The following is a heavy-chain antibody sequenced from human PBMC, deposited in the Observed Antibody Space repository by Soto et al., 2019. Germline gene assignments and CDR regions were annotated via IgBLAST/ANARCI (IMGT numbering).Heavy chain of an antibody. Sequence: EVQLLESGGGLVQPGGSLRLSCAASGFTFSNYAMSWVRQAPGKGLEWVSASSGSGGSTYYADSVKGRFTISRDNSKNTLYLQMNSLRAEDTAVYYCAKSQYSSGWYPCFDYWGQGTLVTVSS. D-gene: IGHD6-19*01. J-gene: IGHJ4*02. CDR3: AKSQYSSGWYPCFDY. CDR2: SSGSGGST. V-gene: IGHV3-23*01. CDR1: GFTFSNYA.